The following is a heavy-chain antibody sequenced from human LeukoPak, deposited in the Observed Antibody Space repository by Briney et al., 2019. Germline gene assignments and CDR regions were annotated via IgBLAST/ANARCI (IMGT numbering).Heavy chain of an antibody. V-gene: IGHV4-30-4*01. Sequence: SETLSLTCTVSGGSISSGDYYWSWIRQPPGKGLEWIGYIYYSGSTYYNPTLKSRVTISVDTSKNQFSLKLSSVTAADTAVYYCARAGGYDPQHDYWGQGTLVTVSS. CDR1: GGSISSGDYY. CDR3: ARAGGYDPQHDY. D-gene: IGHD5-12*01. J-gene: IGHJ4*02. CDR2: IYYSGST.